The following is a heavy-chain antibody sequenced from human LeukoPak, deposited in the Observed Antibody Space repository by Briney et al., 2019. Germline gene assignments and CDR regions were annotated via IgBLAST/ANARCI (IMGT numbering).Heavy chain of an antibody. J-gene: IGHJ4*02. CDR3: ARAAKRHSSGWYSFDY. D-gene: IGHD6-19*01. CDR2: INHSGST. V-gene: IGHV4-34*01. Sequence: SETLSLTCAVYAGSFSGYYWSWIRQPPGKGLEWNGEINHSGSTNYHPSLKSRVTISVDTSKNQFSLKLSSVTAADTAVYYCARAAKRHSSGWYSFDYWGQGTLVTVSS. CDR1: AGSFSGYY.